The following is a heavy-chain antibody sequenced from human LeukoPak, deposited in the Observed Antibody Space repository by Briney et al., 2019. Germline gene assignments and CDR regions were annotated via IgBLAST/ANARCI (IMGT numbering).Heavy chain of an antibody. D-gene: IGHD5-24*01. CDR3: ARTIRDGYNPFDY. V-gene: IGHV4-59*11. CDR1: GGSISSHY. J-gene: IGHJ4*02. Sequence: PSETLSLTCTVSGGSISSHYWSWIRQPPGKGLEWIGYIYYSGSTNYNPSLKSRVTISVDTSKNQFSLKLSSVTAADTAVYYCARTIRDGYNPFDYWGQGTLVTVSS. CDR2: IYYSGST.